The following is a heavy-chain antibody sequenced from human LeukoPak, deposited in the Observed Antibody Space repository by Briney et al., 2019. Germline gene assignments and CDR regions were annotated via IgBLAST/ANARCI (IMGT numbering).Heavy chain of an antibody. D-gene: IGHD3-22*01. CDR3: ARGSFPYDSSGYSPFDY. J-gene: IGHJ4*02. V-gene: IGHV1-18*01. Sequence: VASVKVSCKASGYTFTSYGISWVRQAPGQGLEWMGWISAYNGNTNYAQKLQGRVTMTTDTSTSTAYMELRSLRSDDTAVYYCARGSFPYDSSGYSPFDYWGQGTLVTVSS. CDR1: GYTFTSYG. CDR2: ISAYNGNT.